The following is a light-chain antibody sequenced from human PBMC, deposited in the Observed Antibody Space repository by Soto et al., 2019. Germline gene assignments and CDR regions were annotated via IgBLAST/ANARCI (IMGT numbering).Light chain of an antibody. Sequence: EIVLTQSPGTLSLSPGERATLSCRASQSVSSTYLAWYQQKPGQAPRLLIYGASSRATGIPDRFSGSGSGTDFTLPISRLEPEDFAVYYCQQHGSSPVFTFGPGTKVDIK. CDR1: QSVSSTY. V-gene: IGKV3-20*01. J-gene: IGKJ3*01. CDR2: GAS. CDR3: QQHGSSPVFT.